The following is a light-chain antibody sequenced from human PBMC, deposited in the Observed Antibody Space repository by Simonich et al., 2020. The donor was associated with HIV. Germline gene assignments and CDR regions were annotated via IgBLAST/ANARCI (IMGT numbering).Light chain of an antibody. J-gene: IGLJ3*02. CDR3: CSYAGSSTFWV. CDR2: EGN. Sequence: QSALTQPASVSGSPGQSITISCTGNSSDVGKYNLVSWYQKHPGKAPKVMIYEGNKRPSGVANRFSGSSSGNTASLTISGLQAEDEADYYCCSYAGSSTFWVFGGGTKLTVL. CDR1: SSDVGKYNL. V-gene: IGLV2-23*01.